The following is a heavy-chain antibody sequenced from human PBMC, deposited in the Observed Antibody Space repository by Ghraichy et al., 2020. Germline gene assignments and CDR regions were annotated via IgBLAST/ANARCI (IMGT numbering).Heavy chain of an antibody. Sequence: SETLSLTCTVSGGSVSSDGYYWSWIRQPPGKGLEWIGYIYYSGSTYYNPSLKSRLTISVDTSKNQFSLMLSSATASDTAVYYYAREESYAYFAHWGQGTLVTVSS. CDR3: AREESYAYFAH. CDR2: IYYSGST. CDR1: GGSVSSDGYY. D-gene: IGHD3-16*01. J-gene: IGHJ4*02. V-gene: IGHV4-31*03.